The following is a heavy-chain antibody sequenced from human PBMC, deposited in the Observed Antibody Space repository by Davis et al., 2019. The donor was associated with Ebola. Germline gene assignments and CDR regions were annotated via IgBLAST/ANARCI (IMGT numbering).Heavy chain of an antibody. D-gene: IGHD6-19*01. CDR2: IRYDGKNE. CDR1: GFTFSSYG. J-gene: IGHJ4*02. V-gene: IGHV3-30*02. Sequence: GGSLRLSCAASGFTFSSYGMHWVRQAPGKGLEWVAFIRYDGKNEYYADSVKGRFTISRDNSKNTLYLQMNSLRPEDTAVYYCAKDRSSGWYGALFDYWGQGTLVTVSS. CDR3: AKDRSSGWYGALFDY.